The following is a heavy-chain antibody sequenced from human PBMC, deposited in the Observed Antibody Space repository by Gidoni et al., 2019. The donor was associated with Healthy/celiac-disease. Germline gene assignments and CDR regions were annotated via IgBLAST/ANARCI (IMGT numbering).Heavy chain of an antibody. CDR1: SSYG. CDR3: AKDRGHDVGATIFGVVIGLFDY. J-gene: IGHJ4*02. CDR2: ISYDGSNK. V-gene: IGHV3-30*18. D-gene: IGHD3-3*01. Sequence: SSYGMHWVRQAPGKGLEWVAVISYDGSNKYYADSVKGRFTISRDNSKNTLYLQMNSLRAEDTAVYYCAKDRGHDVGATIFGVVIGLFDYWGQGTLVTVSS.